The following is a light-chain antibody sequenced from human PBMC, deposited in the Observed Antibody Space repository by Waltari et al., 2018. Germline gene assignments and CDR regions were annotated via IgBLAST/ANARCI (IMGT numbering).Light chain of an antibody. Sequence: QFALTQPASGSGSPGQSITISSPGTGSDVGNYNLVSWYQQHPGKAPKLMIYEVTKRPSWVSNRFSGSKSGNTASLTVSGLQAEDEADYYCCSYAGSGTLVFGGGTKLTVL. CDR1: GSDVGNYNL. CDR3: CSYAGSGTLV. J-gene: IGLJ2*01. CDR2: EVT. V-gene: IGLV2-23*02.